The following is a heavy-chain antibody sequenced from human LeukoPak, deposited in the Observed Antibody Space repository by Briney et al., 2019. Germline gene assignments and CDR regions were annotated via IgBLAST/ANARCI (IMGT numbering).Heavy chain of an antibody. CDR2: INHSGST. CDR1: GGSFSGYY. J-gene: IGHJ4*02. D-gene: IGHD6-13*01. Sequence: PSETLSLTCAVYGGSFSGYYWSWIRQPPGKGLEWIGEINHSGSTNYNPSLKSRVTISVDTSKNQFSLKLSSVTAADTAVYYCARPRSSSWYHYFDYWGQGTLVTVSS. CDR3: ARPRSSSWYHYFDY. V-gene: IGHV4-34*01.